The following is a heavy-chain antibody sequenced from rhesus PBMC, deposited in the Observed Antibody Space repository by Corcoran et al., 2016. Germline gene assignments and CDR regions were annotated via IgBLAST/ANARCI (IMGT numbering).Heavy chain of an antibody. V-gene: IGHV4-165*01. CDR2: ISGSSGST. Sequence: QVQLQESGPGLVKPSETLSLTCAVSGGSFSGYYWGRLPQPPGKGREWIGYISGSSGSTDYNPSLKSRVTISTDTSKNQFSLKLSSVTAADTAVYYCARSYYFDYWGQGVLVTVSS. J-gene: IGHJ4*01. CDR3: ARSYYFDY. CDR1: GGSFSGYY.